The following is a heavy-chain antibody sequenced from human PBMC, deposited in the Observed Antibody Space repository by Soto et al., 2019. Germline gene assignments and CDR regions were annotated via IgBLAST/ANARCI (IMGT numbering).Heavy chain of an antibody. CDR1: GGTFSNSA. CDR2: IMPIFRTP. V-gene: IGHV1-69*12. Sequence: QVQLEQSGAEVKKPGSSVKVSCKSSGGTFSNSAISWVRQAPGQGLEWMGGIMPIFRTPDYAQKFQGRVTITADESTSTAYMELSGLRSDDTAVYYCARDKDLPQLGGNYYYILDVWGQGTTVTVSS. D-gene: IGHD3-3*02. CDR3: ARDKDLPQLGGNYYYILDV. J-gene: IGHJ6*02.